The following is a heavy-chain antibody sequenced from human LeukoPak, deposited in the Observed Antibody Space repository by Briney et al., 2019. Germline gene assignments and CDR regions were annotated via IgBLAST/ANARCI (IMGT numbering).Heavy chain of an antibody. CDR2: IYHSGDT. V-gene: IGHV4-38-2*02. D-gene: IGHD6-19*01. Sequence: PSETLSLTCIVSGYSITSGYYCGWIRRPPGKGLEWIGSIYHSGDTYYNPSLKSRVTISVDTSKNQFSLKLDSVTAADTAVYYCAKGTSSGWYYFDYWGQGTLVTVSS. CDR3: AKGTSSGWYYFDY. J-gene: IGHJ4*02. CDR1: GYSITSGYY.